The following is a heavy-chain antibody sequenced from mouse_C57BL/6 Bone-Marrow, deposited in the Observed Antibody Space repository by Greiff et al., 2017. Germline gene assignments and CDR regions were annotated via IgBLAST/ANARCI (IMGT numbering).Heavy chain of an antibody. D-gene: IGHD2-1*01. CDR2: IYPGSGST. CDR1: GYTFTSYW. CDR3: ATRYYAFDY. J-gene: IGHJ2*01. V-gene: IGHV1-55*01. Sequence: QVQLQQPGAELVKPGASVKMSCKASGYTFTSYWITWVKQRPGQGLEWIGDIYPGSGSTNYNEKFKSKATLTVDTSSSTPYMQLSILTSEDSAVYYCATRYYAFDYWGQGTTLTVSS.